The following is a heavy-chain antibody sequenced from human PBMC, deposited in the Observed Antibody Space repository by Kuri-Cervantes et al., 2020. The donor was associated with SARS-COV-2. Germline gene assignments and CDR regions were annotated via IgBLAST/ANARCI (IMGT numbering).Heavy chain of an antibody. CDR3: AKDRGSSGWSWVYYYYGMDV. CDR2: IKQDGSEK. V-gene: IGHV3-7*03. J-gene: IGHJ6*02. Sequence: GGSLRLSCAASGFTFSSYWMSWVRQAPGKGLEWVANIKQDGSEKYYVDSVKGRFTISRDNAKNSLYLQMNSLRAEDTAVYYCAKDRGSSGWSWVYYYYGMDVWGQGTTVTVSS. CDR1: GFTFSSYW. D-gene: IGHD6-19*01.